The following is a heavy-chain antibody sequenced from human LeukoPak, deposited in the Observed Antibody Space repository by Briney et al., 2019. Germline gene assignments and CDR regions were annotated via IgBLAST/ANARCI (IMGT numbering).Heavy chain of an antibody. J-gene: IGHJ6*02. V-gene: IGHV3-23*01. CDR3: AKRGYSALGYYYYYGMDV. Sequence: SGGSLRLSCAASGFTFSSYAMSWVRQAPGKGLEWVSAISGSGGSTYYADSVKGRFTISRDNSKNTLYLQMNSLRAEDTAVYYCAKRGYSALGYYYYYGMDVWGQGTTVTVSS. D-gene: IGHD5-18*01. CDR2: ISGSGGST. CDR1: GFTFSSYA.